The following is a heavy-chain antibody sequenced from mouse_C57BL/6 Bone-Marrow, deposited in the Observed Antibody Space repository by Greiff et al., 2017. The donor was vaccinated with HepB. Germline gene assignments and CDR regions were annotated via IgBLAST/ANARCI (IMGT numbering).Heavy chain of an antibody. D-gene: IGHD2-2*01. CDR1: GFSLSTSGMG. CDR3: ARRRRGYGYYDAMDY. CDR2: IYWDDDK. J-gene: IGHJ4*01. V-gene: IGHV8-12*01. Sequence: QVQLKESGPGILQSSQTLSLTCSFSGFSLSTSGMGVSWIRQPSGKGLEWLAHIYWDDDKRYNPSLKSRLTISKDTSRNQVFLKITSVDTADTATYFCARRRRGYGYYDAMDYWGQGPSGTVSS.